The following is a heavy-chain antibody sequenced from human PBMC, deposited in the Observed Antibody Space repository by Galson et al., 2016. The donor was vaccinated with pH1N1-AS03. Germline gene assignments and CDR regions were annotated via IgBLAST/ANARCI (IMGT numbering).Heavy chain of an antibody. CDR2: SGTAGDT. CDR1: GFTFSSHD. J-gene: IGHJ6*02. Sequence: SLRLSCAGAGFTFSSHDMYWVRQPPGKGLEWVSASGTAGDTYYAGSVKGRFTISRENAKNSLYLQMNSLRAGDTAVYYCAREKEGYFYGMDVWGQGTTVTVSS. V-gene: IGHV3-13*01. CDR3: AREKEGYFYGMDV.